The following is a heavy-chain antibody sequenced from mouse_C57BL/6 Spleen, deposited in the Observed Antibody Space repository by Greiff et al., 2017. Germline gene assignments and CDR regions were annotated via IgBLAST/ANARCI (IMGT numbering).Heavy chain of an antibody. J-gene: IGHJ4*01. CDR2: IHPNSGST. CDR3: ARSDDYDAMDY. CDR1: GYTFTSYW. Sequence: VQLKESGAELVKPGASVKLSCKASGYTFTSYWMHWVKQRPGQGLEWIGMIHPNSGSTNYNEKFKSKATLTVDKSSSTAYMQLSSLTSEDSAVYYCARSDDYDAMDYWGQGTSVTVSS. V-gene: IGHV1-64*01. D-gene: IGHD2-3*01.